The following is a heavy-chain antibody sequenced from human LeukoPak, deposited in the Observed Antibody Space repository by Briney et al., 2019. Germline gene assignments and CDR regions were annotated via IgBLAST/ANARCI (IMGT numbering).Heavy chain of an antibody. Sequence: SETLSLTCAVSGLSISSGYYWGWLRQPPGKGLEWIGSIYRSGSSNYNPSLRSRVAMSVDTSRNQFSPRLTSVTVADTAVYYCARGSQSFYYDSSGYPFDSWGQGTLVTVSS. CDR2: IYRSGSS. D-gene: IGHD3-22*01. J-gene: IGHJ4*02. CDR3: ARGSQSFYYDSSGYPFDS. CDR1: GLSISSGYY. V-gene: IGHV4-38-2*01.